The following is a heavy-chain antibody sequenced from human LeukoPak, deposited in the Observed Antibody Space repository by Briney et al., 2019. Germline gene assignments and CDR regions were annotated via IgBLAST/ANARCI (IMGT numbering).Heavy chain of an antibody. V-gene: IGHV4-34*01. Sequence: QTSETLSLTCAVYGASFSGYYWSWIRQPPGKGLEWLGEINHSGSTNYNPSLKSRVTISVDTSKNQFSLKLSSVTAADTAVYYCARRGPNYYYGSGKFDYWGQGTLVTVSS. D-gene: IGHD3-10*01. J-gene: IGHJ4*02. CDR3: ARRGPNYYYGSGKFDY. CDR2: INHSGST. CDR1: GASFSGYY.